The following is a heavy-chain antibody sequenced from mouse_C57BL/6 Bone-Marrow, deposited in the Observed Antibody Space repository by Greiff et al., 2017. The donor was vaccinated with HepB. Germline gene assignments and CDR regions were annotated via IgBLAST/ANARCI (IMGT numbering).Heavy chain of an antibody. CDR2: IDPSDSYT. D-gene: IGHD1-1*01. V-gene: IGHV1-69*01. CDR3: ARSNYYGSSYVRFAY. CDR1: GYTFTSYW. J-gene: IGHJ3*01. Sequence: VQLQQPGAELVMPGASVKLSCKASGYTFTSYWMHWVKQRPGQGLEWIGEIDPSDSYTNYNQKFKGKSTLTVDKSSSTAYMQLSSLTSEDSAVYYCARSNYYGSSYVRFAYWGQGTLVTVSA.